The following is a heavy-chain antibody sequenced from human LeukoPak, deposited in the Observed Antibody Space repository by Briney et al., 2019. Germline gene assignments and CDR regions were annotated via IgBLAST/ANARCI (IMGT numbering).Heavy chain of an antibody. Sequence: GGSLRLSCAASGFTFSSYAMSWVRQAPGKGLEWVSAISGRWGSTYYADSVKGRFTISRDNSKNTLYLQMNSLRVEDTAVYYCAKGRSSWYVGNWFDPWGQGTLVTVSS. CDR1: GFTFSSYA. D-gene: IGHD6-13*01. CDR2: ISGRWGST. CDR3: AKGRSSWYVGNWFDP. J-gene: IGHJ5*02. V-gene: IGHV3-23*01.